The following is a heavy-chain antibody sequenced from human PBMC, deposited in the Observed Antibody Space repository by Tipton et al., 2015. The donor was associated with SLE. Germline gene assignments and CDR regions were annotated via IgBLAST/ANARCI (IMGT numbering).Heavy chain of an antibody. D-gene: IGHD2-2*01. CDR3: ARGSASCYSAFDI. CDR2: IYSGGST. J-gene: IGHJ3*02. Sequence: GSLRLSCAASGFTVSSNYMSWVRQAPGKGLEWVSVIYSGGSTYYADSVKGRFTISRDNSKNTLYLQMNSLRAEDTAVYYCARGSASCYSAFDIWGQGTTVTVSS. V-gene: IGHV3-53*05. CDR1: GFTVSSNY.